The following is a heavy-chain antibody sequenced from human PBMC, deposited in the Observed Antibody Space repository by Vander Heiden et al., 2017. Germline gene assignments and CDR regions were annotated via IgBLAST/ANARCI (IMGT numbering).Heavy chain of an antibody. CDR3: ARWGGSGGMDV. Sequence: QVQLQQWGAGLLKPSETLSLTCAVHGGSFSGNYCSWIRQTPGKGLEWLGEINHGGSTNKNPSLKSRVTISVDTSNNQFSLRLSSVTAADTAVYYCARWGGSGGMDVWGQGTTVTVSS. J-gene: IGHJ6*02. CDR2: INHGGST. CDR1: GGSFSGNY. V-gene: IGHV4-34*01. D-gene: IGHD3-10*01.